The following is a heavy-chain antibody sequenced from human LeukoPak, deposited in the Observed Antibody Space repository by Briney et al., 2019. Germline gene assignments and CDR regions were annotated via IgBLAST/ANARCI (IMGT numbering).Heavy chain of an antibody. Sequence: GGSLRLSCAASGFAFSSYAMHWVRQTPGKGLEWVAVILYDGTNKYYADSVKGRFTISRDNYRKTLYLQMNSLRAEDTAMYYCARGDDSGYYDYFDYWGQGALVTVSS. CDR1: GFAFSSYA. V-gene: IGHV3-30-3*01. D-gene: IGHD3-22*01. CDR2: ILYDGTNK. CDR3: ARGDDSGYYDYFDY. J-gene: IGHJ4*02.